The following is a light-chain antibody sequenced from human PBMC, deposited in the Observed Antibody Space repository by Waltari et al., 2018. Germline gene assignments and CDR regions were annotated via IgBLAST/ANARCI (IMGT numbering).Light chain of an antibody. CDR3: SSYTSSNTLYV. CDR1: SSDVGGYKF. CDR2: DVS. J-gene: IGLJ1*01. V-gene: IGLV2-14*03. Sequence: QSALTQPASVSGSPGQSITISCTGTSSDVGGYKFVSWYQQHPGKAPTLMIYDVSNRPSGVSNRFSGSKSGTTASLTISGLQAEDEADYYCSSYTSSNTLYVFGTGTKVTVL.